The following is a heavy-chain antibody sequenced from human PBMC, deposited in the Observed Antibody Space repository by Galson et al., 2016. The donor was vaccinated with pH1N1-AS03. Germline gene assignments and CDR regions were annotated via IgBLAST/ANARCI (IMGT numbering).Heavy chain of an antibody. CDR2: INPIFGVT. D-gene: IGHD3-9*01. CDR3: GTHREYSNYDSYSYYYMDV. Sequence: SVKVSCKASGGTIKTYAINWVRQAPGHGLEWMGRINPIFGVTNYAQKFRGRVTITADISTSTGYMDLSALRFEDTAVYYCGTHREYSNYDSYSYYYMDVWGKGTTVTVSS. CDR1: GGTIKTYA. V-gene: IGHV1-69*04. J-gene: IGHJ6*03.